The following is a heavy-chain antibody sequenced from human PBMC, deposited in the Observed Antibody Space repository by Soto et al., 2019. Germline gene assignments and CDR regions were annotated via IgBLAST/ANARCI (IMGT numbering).Heavy chain of an antibody. CDR3: ARDPTTVTATLDY. J-gene: IGHJ4*02. CDR2: ISYDGSNK. Sequence: WSLRLSCAASGFTFSSYAMHWVRQAPGKGLEWVAVISYDGSNKYYADSVKGRFTISRDNSKNTLYLQMNSLRAEDTAVYYCARDPTTVTATLDYWGQGTMVTVYS. V-gene: IGHV3-30-3*01. D-gene: IGHD4-4*01. CDR1: GFTFSSYA.